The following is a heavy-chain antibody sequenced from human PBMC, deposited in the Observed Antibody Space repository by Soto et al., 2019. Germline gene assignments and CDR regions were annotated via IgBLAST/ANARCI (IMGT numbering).Heavy chain of an antibody. CDR2: ISGYNGNT. Sequence: ASVKVSCKASGYSFSSYGITWVRQAPGQGLEWVGWISGYNGNTNYAQSLQGRVTMTTDTSTSTAYMDLRSLRSDETAVYYCARGDDYYGMDVWGQGTTVTVSS. J-gene: IGHJ6*02. CDR3: ARGDDYYGMDV. V-gene: IGHV1-18*04. CDR1: GYSFSSYG.